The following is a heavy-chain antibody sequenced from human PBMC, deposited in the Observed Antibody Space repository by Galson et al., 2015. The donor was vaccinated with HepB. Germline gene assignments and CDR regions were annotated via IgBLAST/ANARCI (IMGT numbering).Heavy chain of an antibody. CDR3: AKDADILTGYPYYFDY. V-gene: IGHV3-23*01. CDR2: ISTSGADT. J-gene: IGHJ4*02. D-gene: IGHD3-9*01. Sequence: SLRLSCAASGFAFDIHAMNWVRLAPGKGLQWVSTISTSGADTYYTDSVKGRFTISRDNSKNMSYLQMNTLRVEDTAIYYCAKDADILTGYPYYFDYWGQGTLVSVSS. CDR1: GFAFDIHA.